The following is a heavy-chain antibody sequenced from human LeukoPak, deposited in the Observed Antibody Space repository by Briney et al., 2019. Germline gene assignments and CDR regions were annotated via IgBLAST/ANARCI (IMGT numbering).Heavy chain of an antibody. D-gene: IGHD2-21*01. CDR1: GFTFSSYS. Sequence: PGGSLRLSCAASGFTFSSYSMNWVRQAPGKGLEWVSSISSSSSYIYYADSVKGRFTISRDNAKNSLYLQMNSLRTEDTALYYCAKATTRKVVVIAIFDYWGQGTLVTVSS. V-gene: IGHV3-21*04. CDR2: ISSSSSYI. CDR3: AKATTRKVVVIAIFDY. J-gene: IGHJ4*02.